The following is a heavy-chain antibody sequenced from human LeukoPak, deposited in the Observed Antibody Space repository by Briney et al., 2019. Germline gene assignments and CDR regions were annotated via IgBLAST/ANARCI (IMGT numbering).Heavy chain of an antibody. CDR2: IYYSGST. D-gene: IGHD6-19*01. J-gene: IGHJ6*02. CDR1: GGSISSGSYY. V-gene: IGHV4-61*01. Sequence: PSETLSLTCTVSGGSISSGSYYWSWIRQPPGKGLEWIGYIYYSGSTNYNPSLKSRVTISVDTSKNQFSLKLSSVTAADTAVYYCARHGIAVASYYYGMDVWGQGTTVTVSS. CDR3: ARHGIAVASYYYGMDV.